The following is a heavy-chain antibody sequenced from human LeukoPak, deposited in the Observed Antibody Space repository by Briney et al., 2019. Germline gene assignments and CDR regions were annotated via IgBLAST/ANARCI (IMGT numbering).Heavy chain of an antibody. J-gene: IGHJ4*02. D-gene: IGHD3-10*01. CDR1: GFTFSSYG. CDR3: ARAEAFGEFPFDY. Sequence: GGSLRLSCAASGFTFSSYGMHWVRQAPGKGLEWVAVISYDGSNKYYADSVKGRFTISRDNSKNTLYLQMNSLRAEDTAVYYCARAEAFGEFPFDYWGQGTLVTVSS. CDR2: ISYDGSNK. V-gene: IGHV3-30*03.